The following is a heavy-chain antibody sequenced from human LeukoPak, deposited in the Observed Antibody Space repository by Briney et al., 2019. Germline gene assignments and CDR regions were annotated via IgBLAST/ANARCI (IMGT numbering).Heavy chain of an antibody. D-gene: IGHD5-18*01. CDR1: GYTFTSYD. CDR2: MNPNSGNT. CDR3: ARGVRTFKDTAMVYYFDY. J-gene: IGHJ4*02. V-gene: IGHV1-8*01. Sequence: EASVKVSCKASGYTFTSYDINWVRQATGQGLEWMGWMNPNSGNTGYAQKFQGRVTMTRNTSISTAYMELSSLRSEDTAVYYCARGVRTFKDTAMVYYFDYWGQGTLATVSS.